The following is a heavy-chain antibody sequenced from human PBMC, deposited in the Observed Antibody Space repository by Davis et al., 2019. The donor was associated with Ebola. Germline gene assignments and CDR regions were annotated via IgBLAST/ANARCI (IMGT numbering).Heavy chain of an antibody. V-gene: IGHV5-51*01. CDR1: GYSFSSYW. D-gene: IGHD6-13*01. CDR3: ARHTGVVAAGLYGLDV. Sequence: PGGSLRLSCKASGYSFSSYWIGWVRQLPGGGLEWLGIIYPGDSDTRYSPSFQGRVTISVDMSISTAFLQWSSLRASDTAIYYCARHTGVVAAGLYGLDVWGQGTTVTVSS. J-gene: IGHJ6*02. CDR2: IYPGDSDT.